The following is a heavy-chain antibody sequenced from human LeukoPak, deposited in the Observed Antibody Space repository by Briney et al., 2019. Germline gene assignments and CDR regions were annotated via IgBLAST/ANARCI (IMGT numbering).Heavy chain of an antibody. CDR1: GFTFSSYW. J-gene: IGHJ4*02. CDR3: VRLRRNSDTSGFYYYYDF. Sequence: GGSLRLSCAASGFTFSSYWMSWVRQAPGKGLEWVSSISVRSNYIYYADSVRGRFSISRDDARDSLYLQMNSLRAEDTAVYYCVRLRRNSDTSGFYYYYDFWGQGTLVTVSP. V-gene: IGHV3-21*01. D-gene: IGHD3-22*01. CDR2: ISVRSNYI.